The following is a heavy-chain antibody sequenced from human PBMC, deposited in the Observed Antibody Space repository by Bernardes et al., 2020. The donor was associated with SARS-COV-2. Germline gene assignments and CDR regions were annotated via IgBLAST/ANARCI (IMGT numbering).Heavy chain of an antibody. J-gene: IGHJ4*02. D-gene: IGHD1-26*01. Sequence: LRLSCAASGFTFSSYWMHWVRQAPGKGLVWVSRINSDGSSTSYADSVKGRFTISRDNAKNTLYLQMNSLRAEDTAVYYCARLYSGSYYVFDPFDYWGQGTLVTVSS. CDR1: GFTFSSYW. CDR3: ARLYSGSYYVFDPFDY. CDR2: INSDGSST. V-gene: IGHV3-74*01.